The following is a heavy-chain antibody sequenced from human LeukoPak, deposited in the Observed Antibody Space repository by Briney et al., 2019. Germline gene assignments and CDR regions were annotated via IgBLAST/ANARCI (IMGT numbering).Heavy chain of an antibody. J-gene: IGHJ6*02. CDR2: INHSGST. Sequence: PSETLCLTCAVYGGSFSGYYWSWIRQPPGKGLEWIGEINHSGSTNYNPSLKSRVTISVDTSKNQFSLKLSSVTAADTAVYYCARVYYYDSSGYLPYYYYGMDVWGQGTTVTVSS. CDR3: ARVYYYDSSGYLPYYYYGMDV. D-gene: IGHD3-22*01. V-gene: IGHV4-34*01. CDR1: GGSFSGYY.